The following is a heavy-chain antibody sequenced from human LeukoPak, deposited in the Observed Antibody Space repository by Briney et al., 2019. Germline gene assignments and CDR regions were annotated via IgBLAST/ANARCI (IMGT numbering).Heavy chain of an antibody. J-gene: IGHJ4*02. CDR2: IYSGGST. CDR1: GFTFSSYW. Sequence: GGSLRLSCAASGFTFSSYWMSWVRQAPGKGLEWVSVIYSGGSTYYADSVKGRFTISRDNSKNTLYLQMNSLRAEDTAVYYCARDEGAAPNYWDQGTLVTVSS. D-gene: IGHD1-26*01. CDR3: ARDEGAAPNY. V-gene: IGHV3-53*01.